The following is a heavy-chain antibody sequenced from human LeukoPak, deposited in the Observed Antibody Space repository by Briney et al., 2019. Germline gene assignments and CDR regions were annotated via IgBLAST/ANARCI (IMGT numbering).Heavy chain of an antibody. J-gene: IGHJ4*02. V-gene: IGHV4-31*03. CDR2: IYYSGST. D-gene: IGHD6-19*01. CDR3: ARVRFSRDRITSGADVLFDY. CDR1: CGSISSGGYY. Sequence: PSETLSLTCTVSCGSISSGGYYWSWIRQHPGKGLEWIGYIYYSGSTYYNPSLKSRVTISVDTSKNQFSLKLSSVTAADTAVYYCARVRFSRDRITSGADVLFDYWGQGTLVTVSS.